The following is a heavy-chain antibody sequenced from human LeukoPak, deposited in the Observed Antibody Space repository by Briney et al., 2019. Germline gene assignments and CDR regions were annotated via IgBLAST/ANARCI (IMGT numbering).Heavy chain of an antibody. V-gene: IGHV5-51*01. CDR3: ARHRPYCSGGSCYSDY. Sequence: GASLKISCKGSGSSFTSYWIGWVRQLPGKGLGWMGIIYPGDSDTRYSPSFQGQVTISADKSISTAYLQWSSLKASDTAMYYCARHRPYCSGGSCYSDYWGQGTLVTVSS. D-gene: IGHD2-15*01. CDR2: IYPGDSDT. J-gene: IGHJ4*02. CDR1: GSSFTSYW.